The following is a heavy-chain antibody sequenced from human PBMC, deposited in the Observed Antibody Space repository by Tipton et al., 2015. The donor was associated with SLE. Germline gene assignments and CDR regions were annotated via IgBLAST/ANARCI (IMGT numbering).Heavy chain of an antibody. V-gene: IGHV4-34*01. CDR1: GGSFSGYY. CDR3: ARVRCSSTSCYPDY. J-gene: IGHJ4*02. CDR2: INHSGST. Sequence: LRLSCAVYGGSFSGYYWSWIRQPPGKGLEWIGEINHSGSTNYNPSLKSRVTISVDTSKNQFSLKLSSVTAADTAVYYCARVRCSSTSCYPDYWGQGTLVTVSS. D-gene: IGHD2-2*01.